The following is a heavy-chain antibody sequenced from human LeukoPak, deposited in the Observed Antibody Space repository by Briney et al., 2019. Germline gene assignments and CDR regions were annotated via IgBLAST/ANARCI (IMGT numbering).Heavy chain of an antibody. CDR1: GFTFSDYY. Sequence: GGSLRLSCAASGFTFSDYYMSWIRQAPGKGLECVSYISSSGSTIYYADSVKGRFTISSDNAKNSLYLQMNSLRARDTAGYYCWRDGPAIQLWPYYFDYGAREPWSPSPQ. D-gene: IGHD5-18*01. CDR3: WRDGPAIQLWPYYFDY. CDR2: ISSSGSTI. V-gene: IGHV3-11*04. J-gene: IGHJ4*02.